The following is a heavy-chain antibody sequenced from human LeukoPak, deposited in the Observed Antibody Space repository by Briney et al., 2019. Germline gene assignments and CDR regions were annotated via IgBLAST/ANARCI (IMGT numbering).Heavy chain of an antibody. Sequence: GGSLRLSCAASGFTVSSNYMSWVRQAPGKGLEWVSVIYSGGSTYYADSVKGRFTISRDNSKNTLYLQMNSLRAEDTAVYYCARVPVREIGGPLPLLYFDYWGQGTLVTVSS. CDR3: ARVPVREIGGPLPLLYFDY. J-gene: IGHJ4*02. CDR1: GFTVSSNY. V-gene: IGHV3-53*01. D-gene: IGHD2-21*02. CDR2: IYSGGST.